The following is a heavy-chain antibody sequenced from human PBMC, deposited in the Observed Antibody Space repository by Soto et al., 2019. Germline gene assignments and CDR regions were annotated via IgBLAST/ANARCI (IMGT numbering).Heavy chain of an antibody. Sequence: GGSLRLSCAASGFTFSKYTMNWIRQAPGKGLEWVSSISSGSSYIYYRDSVKGRFTISRDNAKKSLYLQMSNLRAEDTAVYYCARVVPAAMGDWFDPWGQGALVTVSS. CDR1: GFTFSKYT. V-gene: IGHV3-21*01. J-gene: IGHJ5*02. CDR3: ARVVPAAMGDWFDP. CDR2: ISSGSSYI. D-gene: IGHD2-2*01.